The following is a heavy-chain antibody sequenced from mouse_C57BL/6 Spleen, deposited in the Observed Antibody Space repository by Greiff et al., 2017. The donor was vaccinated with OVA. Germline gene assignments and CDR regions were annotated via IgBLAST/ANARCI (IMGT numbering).Heavy chain of an antibody. D-gene: IGHD1-1*01. Sequence: EVKLEESEGGLVQPGSSMKLSCTASGFTFSDYYMAWVRQVPEKGLEWVANINYDGSSTYYLDSLKSRFIISRDNAKNILYLQMSSLKSEDTATYYCARVTSYYGSSYWYFDVWGTGTTVTVSS. CDR1: GFTFSDYY. CDR3: ARVTSYYGSSYWYFDV. J-gene: IGHJ1*03. V-gene: IGHV5-16*01. CDR2: INYDGSST.